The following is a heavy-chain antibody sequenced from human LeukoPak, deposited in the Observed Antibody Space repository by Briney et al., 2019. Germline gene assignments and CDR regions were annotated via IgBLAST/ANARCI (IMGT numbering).Heavy chain of an antibody. J-gene: IGHJ4*02. Sequence: GGSLRLSCAASGFTFSGYAMSWVRQALEKGLEWVSSISGSGGSTYYADSVKGRFTISRDNSKNTLYLQMNSLRAEDTAVYYCAKVNSGYVPSDFDYWGQGTLVTVSS. CDR1: GFTFSGYA. CDR3: AKVNSGYVPSDFDY. D-gene: IGHD5-12*01. CDR2: ISGSGGST. V-gene: IGHV3-23*01.